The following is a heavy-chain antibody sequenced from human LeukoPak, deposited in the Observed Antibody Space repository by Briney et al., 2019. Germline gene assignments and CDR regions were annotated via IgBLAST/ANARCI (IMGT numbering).Heavy chain of an antibody. CDR2: ISLDGSIK. CDR1: GFTFSSYA. Sequence: GGSLRLSCAASGFTFSSYAMHWVRQAPGEGLEWVAMISLDGSIKYSADSVKGRFTISRDNSKNTLDLQMSSLRAEDTALYYCAKGGSGYFADLWGQGTLVTVSS. CDR3: AKGGSGYFADL. J-gene: IGHJ5*02. V-gene: IGHV3-30*07. D-gene: IGHD3-22*01.